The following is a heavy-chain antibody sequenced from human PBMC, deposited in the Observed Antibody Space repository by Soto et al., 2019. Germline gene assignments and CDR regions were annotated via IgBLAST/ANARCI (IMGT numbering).Heavy chain of an antibody. D-gene: IGHD3-16*01. J-gene: IGHJ5*02. Sequence: PGGSLRLSCAASGFTFGNYWMNWVRQAPGKGLEWVANVNQDGRVEQYLGSVRGRFTVSRDNVGNSGYLQLNSLRGEDTAVYYCARDLGEGFDLWGQGPLVTVSS. CDR1: GFTFGNYW. CDR3: ARDLGEGFDL. CDR2: VNQDGRVE. V-gene: IGHV3-7*01.